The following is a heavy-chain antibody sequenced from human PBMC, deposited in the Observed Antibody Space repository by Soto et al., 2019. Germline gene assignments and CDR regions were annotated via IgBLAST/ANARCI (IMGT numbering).Heavy chain of an antibody. J-gene: IGHJ4*02. Sequence: PSETLSLTCTVSGGSVNTAPYHWSWIRQSPRNGLEWIGNIYYTGSTNYNPSFESRVATSLDTSNNQFSLRLTSLTAADTAVYFCARDHHSYYDTSGYYPYFDFWGQGTLVTVSS. CDR1: GGSVNTAPYH. CDR3: ARDHHSYYDTSGYYPYFDF. D-gene: IGHD3-22*01. V-gene: IGHV4-61*01. CDR2: IYYTGST.